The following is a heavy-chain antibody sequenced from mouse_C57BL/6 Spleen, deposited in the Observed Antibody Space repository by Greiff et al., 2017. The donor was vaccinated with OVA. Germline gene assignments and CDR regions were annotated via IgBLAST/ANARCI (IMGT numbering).Heavy chain of an antibody. V-gene: IGHV1-64*01. CDR2: IHPNSGST. J-gene: IGHJ4*01. Sequence: QVQLKQSGAELVKPGASVKLSCKASGYTFTSYWMHWVKQRPGQGLEWIGMIHPNSGSTNYNEKFKSKATLTVDKSSSTAYMQLSSLTSEDSAVYYCARDGYPRMDYWGQGTSVTVSS. D-gene: IGHD2-3*01. CDR3: ARDGYPRMDY. CDR1: GYTFTSYW.